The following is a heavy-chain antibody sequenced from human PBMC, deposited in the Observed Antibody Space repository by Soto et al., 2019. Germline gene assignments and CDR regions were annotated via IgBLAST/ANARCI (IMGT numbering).Heavy chain of an antibody. J-gene: IGHJ4*02. D-gene: IGHD5-12*01. V-gene: IGHV3-72*01. CDR1: GFTFSDHY. CDR2: TRNKANSYTT. CDR3: ARSAGDGYTPYYFDY. Sequence: GGSLRLSCAASGFTFSDHYMDWVRQAPGKGLEWVGRTRNKANSYTTEYAASVKGRFTISRDDSKNSLYLQMNSLKTEDTAVYYCARSAGDGYTPYYFDYWGQGTLVTVSS.